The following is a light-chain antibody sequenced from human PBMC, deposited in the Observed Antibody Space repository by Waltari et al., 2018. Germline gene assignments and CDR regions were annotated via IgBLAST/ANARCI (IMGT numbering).Light chain of an antibody. CDR3: SSYTRTTPTTYV. Sequence: QSALTQPASVSGSLGQSITISCTGTSSDIGGYNYVSWHQQHPGKAPKLVIYDVRNRPSGVSHRFSVSKSCSTASQNISGLQAEDEADYFCSSYTRTTPTTYVFGTGTKVTVL. V-gene: IGLV2-14*01. J-gene: IGLJ1*01. CDR1: SSDIGGYNY. CDR2: DVR.